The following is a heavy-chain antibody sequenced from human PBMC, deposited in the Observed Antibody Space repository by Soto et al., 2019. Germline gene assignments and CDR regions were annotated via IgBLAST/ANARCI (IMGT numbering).Heavy chain of an antibody. Sequence: ASVKVSCKASGYTFTNYAMHWVRQAPGQRLEWIEWINAGNDNTKYSQKLQGRVTITRDTSASTAYMELSSLRSEDTAVYYCARLPMGELSLYYYFDYWGQGTLVTVSS. CDR1: GYTFTNYA. J-gene: IGHJ4*02. V-gene: IGHV1-3*01. CDR2: INAGNDNT. CDR3: ARLPMGELSLYYYFDY. D-gene: IGHD3-16*02.